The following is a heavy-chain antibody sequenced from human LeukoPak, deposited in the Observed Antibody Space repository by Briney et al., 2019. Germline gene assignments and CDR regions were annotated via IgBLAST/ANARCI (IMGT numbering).Heavy chain of an antibody. D-gene: IGHD1-1*01. Sequence: PSETLSLTCTVSGGSISSGGYYWSWIRQHPGKGLEWIGYIYYSGSTYYNPSLKSRVTISVDTSKNQFSLKLSSVTAADTAVYYCARGSRYPYYYYYMDVWGKGTTVTVSS. CDR3: ARGSRYPYYYYYMDV. J-gene: IGHJ6*03. CDR1: GGSISSGGYY. CDR2: IYYSGST. V-gene: IGHV4-31*03.